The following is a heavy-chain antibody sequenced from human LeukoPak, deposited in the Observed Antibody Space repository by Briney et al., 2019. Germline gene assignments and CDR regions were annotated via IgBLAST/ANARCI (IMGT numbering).Heavy chain of an antibody. D-gene: IGHD1-1*01. V-gene: IGHV4-30-4*08. CDR3: GTGSSGDFDC. CDR2: IDYSGTT. J-gene: IGHJ4*02. CDR1: GGSISSGDSH. Sequence: SETLSLTCTVSGGSISSGDSHWSWIRQHPGKGLEWIGYIDYSGTTYDNPSLNSRITMSVDTSKNQYSLKLSSVTAATSADYFCGTGSSGDFDCWGQGSLVTVSS.